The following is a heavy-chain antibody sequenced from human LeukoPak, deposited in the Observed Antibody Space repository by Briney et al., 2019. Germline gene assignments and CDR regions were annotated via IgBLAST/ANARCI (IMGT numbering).Heavy chain of an antibody. CDR3: ARVGYSSSHVHYYYMDV. Sequence: GGSLRLSCAASGFTFSSYSMNWVRQAPGKGLEWVSYISSSSRTIYYADSVKGRFTISRDNAKNSLYLQMNSLRAEDTAVYYCARVGYSSSHVHYYYMDVWGKGTTVIVSS. V-gene: IGHV3-48*04. D-gene: IGHD6-13*01. CDR1: GFTFSSYS. J-gene: IGHJ6*03. CDR2: ISSSSRTI.